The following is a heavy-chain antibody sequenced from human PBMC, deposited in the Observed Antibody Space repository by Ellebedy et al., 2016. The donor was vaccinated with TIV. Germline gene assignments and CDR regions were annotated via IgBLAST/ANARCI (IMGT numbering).Heavy chain of an antibody. CDR3: ARDARFIDQQHNWFDP. V-gene: IGHV3-11*01. CDR1: GFTFSDYY. J-gene: IGHJ5*02. Sequence: GGSLRLSCAASGFTFSDYYMIWIRQAPGKGLEWVSYISNSGSTIYYADSVKGRFTISRDNTKNYLSLQMNSLRVEDTAVYYCARDARFIDQQHNWFDPWGQGTLVTVSS. D-gene: IGHD2-2*01. CDR2: ISNSGSTI.